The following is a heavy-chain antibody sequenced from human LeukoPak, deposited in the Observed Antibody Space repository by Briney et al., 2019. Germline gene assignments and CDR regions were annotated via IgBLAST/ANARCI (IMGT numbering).Heavy chain of an antibody. Sequence: ASVKVSCKASGYNFGSYIISWVRQAPGQGLEWMGWITPYSGNTNYAQMLQGRVTMTTDTPASTTYMELRSLRSDDTAVYYCARWSDSSGSLAYWGQGTLVTVSS. CDR2: ITPYSGNT. CDR1: GYNFGSYI. D-gene: IGHD3-22*01. V-gene: IGHV1-18*01. CDR3: ARWSDSSGSLAY. J-gene: IGHJ4*02.